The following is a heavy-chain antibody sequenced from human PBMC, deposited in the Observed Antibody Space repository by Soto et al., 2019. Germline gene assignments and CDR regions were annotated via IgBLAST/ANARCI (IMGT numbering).Heavy chain of an antibody. J-gene: IGHJ5*02. CDR3: ARALLVLPSWFDP. Sequence: PSETLSLTCAVSGYSISSGYYLGWIRQPPGKGLEWIGSIYHSGSTYYNPSLKSRVTISVDTSKNQFSLKLSSVTAADTAVYYCARALLVLPSWFDPWGQGTLVTVSS. CDR1: GYSISSGYY. CDR2: IYHSGST. V-gene: IGHV4-38-2*01. D-gene: IGHD3-10*01.